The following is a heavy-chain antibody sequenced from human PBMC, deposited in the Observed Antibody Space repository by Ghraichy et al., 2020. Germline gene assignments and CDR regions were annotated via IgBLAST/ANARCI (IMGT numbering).Heavy chain of an antibody. CDR3: ARYQALAVHGRAYYFDY. D-gene: IGHD6-19*01. Sequence: ESLNISCTVSGGSISSYYWSWIRQPPGKGLEWIGYIYYSGSTNYNPSLKSRVTISVDTSKNQFSLKLSSVTAADTAVYYCARYQALAVHGRAYYFDYWGQGTLVTVSS. CDR1: GGSISSYY. V-gene: IGHV4-59*01. CDR2: IYYSGST. J-gene: IGHJ4*02.